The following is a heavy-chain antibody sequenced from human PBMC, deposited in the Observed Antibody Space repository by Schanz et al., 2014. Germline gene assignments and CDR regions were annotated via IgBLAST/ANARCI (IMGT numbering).Heavy chain of an antibody. CDR1: GDTFSKYN. CDR3: TRLRRADPNGFDV. V-gene: IGHV1-69*02. D-gene: IGHD6-19*01. J-gene: IGHJ6*02. CDR2: IMPLRGIG. Sequence: QVQRVQSGPEVKKPGSSVKVSCQAFGDTFSKYNIMWVRQVPGQGLEWLGRIMPLRGIGNNAWKFQDRLTITADKSMNITYMELSSLGTEDTAVYYCTRLRRADPNGFDVWGQGTTVTVS.